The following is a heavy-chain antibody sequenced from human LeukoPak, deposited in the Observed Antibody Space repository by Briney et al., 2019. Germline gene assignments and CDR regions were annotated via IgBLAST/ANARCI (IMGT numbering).Heavy chain of an antibody. CDR2: IIPIFGTA. V-gene: IGHV1-69*05. D-gene: IGHD3-10*01. Sequence: SVKVSCKASGGTFSSYAISWVRQAPGQGLEWMGGIIPIFGTANYAQKFQGRVTITTDESTSTAYMELSSLRSEDTAVYYCTSREIVVEPAQTSMVRGVLWRSDFWGHGTLVTVSS. CDR1: GGTFSSYA. CDR3: TSREIVVEPAQTSMVRGVLWRSDF. J-gene: IGHJ4*01.